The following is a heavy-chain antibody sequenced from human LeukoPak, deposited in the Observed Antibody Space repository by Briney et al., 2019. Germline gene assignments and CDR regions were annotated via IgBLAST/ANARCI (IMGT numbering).Heavy chain of an antibody. CDR3: ATGPIAVAGDFDY. V-gene: IGHV1-24*01. J-gene: IGHJ4*02. CDR2: FDPEDGET. CDR1: GYTLTELS. D-gene: IGHD6-19*01. Sequence: ASVNVSCKVSGYTLTELSMHWVRQAPGKGLEWMGGFDPEDGETIYAQKFQGRVTMTEDTSTDTAYMELSSLRSEDTAVYYCATGPIAVAGDFDYWGQGTLVTVSS.